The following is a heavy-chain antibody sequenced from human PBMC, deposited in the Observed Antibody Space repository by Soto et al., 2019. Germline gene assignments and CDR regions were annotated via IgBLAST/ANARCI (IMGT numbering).Heavy chain of an antibody. V-gene: IGHV3-23*01. CDR3: AKFPLVGYDILTGYSPLHFDY. CDR1: GFTFSSYA. Sequence: GGSLRLSCAASGFTFSSYAMSWVRQAPGKGLEWVSAISGSGGSTYYADSVKGRFTISRDNSKNTLYLQMNSLRTEDTAVYYCAKFPLVGYDILTGYSPLHFDYWGQGTLVTVSS. J-gene: IGHJ4*02. CDR2: ISGSGGST. D-gene: IGHD3-9*01.